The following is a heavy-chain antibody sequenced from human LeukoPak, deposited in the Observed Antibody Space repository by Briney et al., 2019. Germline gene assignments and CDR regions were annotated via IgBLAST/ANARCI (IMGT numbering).Heavy chain of an antibody. CDR1: GGSISSSSYY. V-gene: IGHV4-39*01. Sequence: SETLSLTCTVSGGSISSSSYYWGWIRQPPGKGLEWIGSIYYSGSTYYNPSLKSRVTISVDTSKNQFSLKLSSVTAADTAVYYCARPMGIFGVVPGPLDYWGQGTLVTVSS. CDR3: ARPMGIFGVVPGPLDY. J-gene: IGHJ4*02. CDR2: IYYSGST. D-gene: IGHD3-3*01.